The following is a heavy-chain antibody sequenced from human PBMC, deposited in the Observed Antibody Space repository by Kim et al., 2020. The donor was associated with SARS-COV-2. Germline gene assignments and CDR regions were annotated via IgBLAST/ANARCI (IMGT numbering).Heavy chain of an antibody. CDR3: ARVFAGVLPNWFDP. J-gene: IGHJ5*02. D-gene: IGHD3-16*01. V-gene: IGHV4-59*01. Sequence: NPSLKSRVTISVDTSKNQFSLKLSSVTAADTAVYYCARVFAGVLPNWFDPWGQGTLVTVSS.